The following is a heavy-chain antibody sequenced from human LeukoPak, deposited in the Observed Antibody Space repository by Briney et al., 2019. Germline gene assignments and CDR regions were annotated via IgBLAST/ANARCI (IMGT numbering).Heavy chain of an antibody. V-gene: IGHV4-39*07. CDR3: ARLGYSGSYYIFDS. CDR2: IYYSGGT. D-gene: IGHD1-26*01. Sequence: SETLSLTCTVSGGSISSSSYYWGWIRQPPGKGLEWIGNIYYSGGTYYNPSLKSRVTISVDTSRNQFSLNLSSVTAADTAVYYCARLGYSGSYYIFDSWSQGTLVTVSS. J-gene: IGHJ4*02. CDR1: GGSISSSSYY.